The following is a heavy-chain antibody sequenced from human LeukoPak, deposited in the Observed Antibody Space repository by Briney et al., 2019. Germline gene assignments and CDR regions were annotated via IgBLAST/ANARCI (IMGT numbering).Heavy chain of an antibody. Sequence: GASVKVSCKASGYTFTSYGISWVRQTPGQGLEWMGWISAYNGNTNYAQKLQGRVTMTTDTSTSTAYMELRSLRSDDTAVYYCATMITPPEYFQHLGQGTLVTVSS. D-gene: IGHD3-22*01. CDR3: ATMITPPEYFQH. J-gene: IGHJ1*01. CDR2: ISAYNGNT. CDR1: GYTFTSYG. V-gene: IGHV1-18*01.